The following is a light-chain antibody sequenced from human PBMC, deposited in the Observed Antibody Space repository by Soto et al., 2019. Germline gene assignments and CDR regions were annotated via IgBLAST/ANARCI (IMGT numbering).Light chain of an antibody. Sequence: DIQMTQSPSSLSASVGDRVTITCRASQSISSYLNWYQLKPGKAPKLLIYAASGLQSGVPSRFSGSGSGTDFTLTISSLQPEDFATYYCQQTHSTPPGTFGQGTKVEIE. V-gene: IGKV1-39*01. CDR1: QSISSY. J-gene: IGKJ1*01. CDR2: AAS. CDR3: QQTHSTPPGT.